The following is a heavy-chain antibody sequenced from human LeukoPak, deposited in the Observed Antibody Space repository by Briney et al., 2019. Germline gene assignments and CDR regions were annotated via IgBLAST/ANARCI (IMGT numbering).Heavy chain of an antibody. CDR3: AKEQDNLLLLSHFDS. Sequence: PGGSLRLSCAASGFTFNNYAMNWVRQAPGKGLQWVSAVSGDGQRTFYADSVKGRFTIFRDNSMNTLSLRMNSLRVEDTAVYYCAKEQDNLLLLSHFDSWGQGALVTVSS. CDR1: GFTFNNYA. D-gene: IGHD1-14*01. J-gene: IGHJ4*02. CDR2: VSGDGQRT. V-gene: IGHV3-23*01.